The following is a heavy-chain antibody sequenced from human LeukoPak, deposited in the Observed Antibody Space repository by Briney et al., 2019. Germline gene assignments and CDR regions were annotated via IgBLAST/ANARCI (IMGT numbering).Heavy chain of an antibody. J-gene: IGHJ4*02. CDR1: GFTFSSYS. D-gene: IGHD2-2*01. Sequence: GGSLRLSCAASGFTFSSYSMNWVRQAPGKGLEWVSSISSSSSHIYYADSVKGRFTISRDNAKNSLYLQMNSLRAEDTAVYYCARDLVRGDCSSTSCYGENWGQGTLVTVSS. CDR2: ISSSSSHI. V-gene: IGHV3-21*01. CDR3: ARDLVRGDCSSTSCYGEN.